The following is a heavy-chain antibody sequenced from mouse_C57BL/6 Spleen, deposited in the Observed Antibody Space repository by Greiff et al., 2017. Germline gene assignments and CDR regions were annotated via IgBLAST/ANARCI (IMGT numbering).Heavy chain of an antibody. Sequence: EVMLVESGGGLVKPGGSLKLSCAASGFTFSSYAMSWVRQTPEKRLEWVATISAGGSYTYYPDNVKGRFTISRDNAKNNLYLQMSHLKSEDTAMYYCERDPYYGSSPGYFDYWGQGTTLTVSS. CDR3: ERDPYYGSSPGYFDY. V-gene: IGHV5-4*01. D-gene: IGHD1-1*01. J-gene: IGHJ2*01. CDR2: ISAGGSYT. CDR1: GFTFSSYA.